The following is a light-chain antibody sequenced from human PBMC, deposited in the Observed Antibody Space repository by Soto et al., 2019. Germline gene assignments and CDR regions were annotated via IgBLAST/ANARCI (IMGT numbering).Light chain of an antibody. CDR1: SSDVGGYNY. Sequence: QSVLTQPASVSGSPGQSITISCTGTSSDVGGYNYVSWYQHHPGKAPKLMIYDVSNRPSGVSNRFSGSKSDNTSSLTISGLQAEEEADYYCSSYTGTSTVVFGGGTKLTVL. CDR2: DVS. J-gene: IGLJ2*01. CDR3: SSYTGTSTVV. V-gene: IGLV2-14*03.